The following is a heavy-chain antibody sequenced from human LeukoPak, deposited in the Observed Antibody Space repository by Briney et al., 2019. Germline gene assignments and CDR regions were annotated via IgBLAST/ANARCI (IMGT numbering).Heavy chain of an antibody. CDR1: GYTFTSNY. Sequence: ASVKVSCKAFGYTFTSNYMHWVRQAPGQGLEWMGWISAYNGNTNYAQKLQGRVTMTTDTSTSTAYMELRSLRSDDTAVYYCARGRSSGWSISYFDYWGQGTLVTVSS. D-gene: IGHD6-19*01. J-gene: IGHJ4*02. CDR2: ISAYNGNT. CDR3: ARGRSSGWSISYFDY. V-gene: IGHV1-18*04.